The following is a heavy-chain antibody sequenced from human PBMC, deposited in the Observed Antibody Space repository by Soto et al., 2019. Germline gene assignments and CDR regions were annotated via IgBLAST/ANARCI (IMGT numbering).Heavy chain of an antibody. D-gene: IGHD1-20*01. CDR1: GFTFSSYG. J-gene: IGHJ4*02. V-gene: IGHV3-33*01. Sequence: TGGSLRLSCAASGFTFSSYGMHWVRQAPGKGLERVAVIWYDGSNKYYADSVKGRFTISRDNSKNTLYLQMNSLRAEDTAVYYCARDLYNWNPSGHFDYWGQGTLVTVSS. CDR3: ARDLYNWNPSGHFDY. CDR2: IWYDGSNK.